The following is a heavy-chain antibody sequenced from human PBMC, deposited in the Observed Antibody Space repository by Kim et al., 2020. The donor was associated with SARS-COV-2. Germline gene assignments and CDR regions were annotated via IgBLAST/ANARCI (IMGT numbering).Heavy chain of an antibody. J-gene: IGHJ6*02. Sequence: ASVKVSCKTSGYTFTDFYMYYIRQAPGQGLEWMGWINPNSGATKYAPEFQGRVTMTRYTSTTTVDMELSRLRSDDTAFYYCVRDGPYGLDVWGQGTSVTVSS. CDR3: VRDGPYGLDV. CDR2: INPNSGAT. D-gene: IGHD3-16*01. V-gene: IGHV1-2*02. CDR1: GYTFTDFY.